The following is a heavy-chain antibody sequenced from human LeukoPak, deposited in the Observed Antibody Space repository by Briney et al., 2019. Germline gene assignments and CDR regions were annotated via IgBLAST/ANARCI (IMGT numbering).Heavy chain of an antibody. V-gene: IGHV3-30*18. CDR2: ISYDGSDE. CDR1: GFTFSNYG. CDR3: AKELTTVTHFDS. J-gene: IGHJ4*02. D-gene: IGHD4-17*01. Sequence: GRSLRLSCAASGFTFSNYGMHWVRQAPGKGQEWVAVISYDGSDEEYADSVKGRFTIFRDNSKDMLNLQMNSLRADDTAVYYCAKELTTVTHFDSWGQGTLATVSS.